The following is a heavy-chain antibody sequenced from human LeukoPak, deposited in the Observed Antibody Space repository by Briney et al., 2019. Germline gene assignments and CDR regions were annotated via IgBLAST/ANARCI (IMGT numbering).Heavy chain of an antibody. CDR3: TRSSDYWGYDYYSMDV. D-gene: IGHD4-11*01. Sequence: GSLRLSCTASGISFGDSAMSWVRQAPGKGLEWVGFIRSKAYGGTTEYAASVKGRFTISRDDSKNIAYLQMNSLKTEGTAVYYCTRSSDYWGYDYYSMDVWGKGTTVTISS. J-gene: IGHJ6*04. V-gene: IGHV3-49*04. CDR1: GISFGDSA. CDR2: IRSKAYGGTT.